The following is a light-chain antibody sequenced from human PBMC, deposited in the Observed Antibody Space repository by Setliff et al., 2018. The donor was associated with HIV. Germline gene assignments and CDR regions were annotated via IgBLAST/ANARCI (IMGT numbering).Light chain of an antibody. J-gene: IGLJ1*01. CDR3: CSYGSSDTFV. V-gene: IGLV2-23*02. CDR1: SSDVGSYNL. Sequence: VLTQPASVSGSPGQSITISCTGTSSDVGSYNLVSWYQQRPGKAPKLIMYEVTKWPSGISDRFSGSKSGNTASLTISGLQADDEADYYCCSYGSSDTFVFGTGTKGTVL. CDR2: EVT.